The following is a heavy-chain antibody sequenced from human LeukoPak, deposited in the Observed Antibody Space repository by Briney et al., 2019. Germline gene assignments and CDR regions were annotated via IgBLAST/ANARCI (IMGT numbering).Heavy chain of an antibody. Sequence: SVTVSCKASGGTFSSYAISWVRQAPGQGLEWMGGIIPIFGTANYAQKFQGRVTITADKSTSTAYMELSSLRSEDTAVYYCASPGLGYCSGGSCYSEAFDIWGRGTMVTVSS. J-gene: IGHJ3*02. CDR2: IIPIFGTA. V-gene: IGHV1-69*06. CDR1: GGTFSSYA. CDR3: ASPGLGYCSGGSCYSEAFDI. D-gene: IGHD2-15*01.